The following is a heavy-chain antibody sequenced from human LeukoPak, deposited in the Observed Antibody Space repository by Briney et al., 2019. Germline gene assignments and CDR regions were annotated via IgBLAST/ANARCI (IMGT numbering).Heavy chain of an antibody. J-gene: IGHJ4*02. D-gene: IGHD1-26*01. CDR1: GFIFSSYA. V-gene: IGHV3-23*01. Sequence: PGGSLRLSCAASGFIFSSYAMSWVRQAPGKGLEWVSAISGSGGYTYYADSVKGRLTISRDNSKNTLYLQMNSLRAEDTAVYYCAKMGAFGNFDHWGQGTLVTVAS. CDR2: ISGSGGYT. CDR3: AKMGAFGNFDH.